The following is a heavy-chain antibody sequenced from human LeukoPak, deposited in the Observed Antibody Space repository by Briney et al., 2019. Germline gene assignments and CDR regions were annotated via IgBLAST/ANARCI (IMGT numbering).Heavy chain of an antibody. D-gene: IGHD6-6*01. Sequence: PGGSLRLSCAASGFTFSSYGMQWVRQAPGKGLEWVAVIWFDGSQKYHADSVKGRFTISRDNSRNTLYLQMDSLRAEDTAVYYCARWGTSSLDYWGQGTLVTVSS. CDR2: IWFDGSQK. V-gene: IGHV3-33*01. CDR1: GFTFSSYG. J-gene: IGHJ4*02. CDR3: ARWGTSSLDY.